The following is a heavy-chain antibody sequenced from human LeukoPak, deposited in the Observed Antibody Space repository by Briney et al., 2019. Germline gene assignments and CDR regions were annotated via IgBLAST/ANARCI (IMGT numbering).Heavy chain of an antibody. CDR2: INHSGST. CDR3: AREPTYYNYYLDV. J-gene: IGHJ6*03. V-gene: IGHV4-34*01. Sequence: SETLSLTCAVYGVSFSDYYWSWIRQPPGKGREGIGKINHSGSTNYNPSLKSRLTISVDTSTNQFSLKLSSVTAADTAVYYCAREPTYYNYYLDVWGKGTTVTVSS. CDR1: GVSFSDYY.